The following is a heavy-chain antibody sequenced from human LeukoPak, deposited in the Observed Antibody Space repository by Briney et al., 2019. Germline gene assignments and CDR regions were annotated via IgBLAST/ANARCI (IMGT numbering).Heavy chain of an antibody. CDR2: IYYSGST. V-gene: IGHV4-39*01. J-gene: IGHJ4*02. D-gene: IGHD2-15*01. CDR3: ATFGLLDFDY. Sequence: KSSETLSLTCTVSGGSISSSSYYWGWIRQPPGKGLEWIGSIYYSGSTYYNPSLKSRVTISVDTSKNQFSLKLSSVTAADTAVYYCATFGLLDFDYWGQGTLVTVSS. CDR1: GGSISSSSYY.